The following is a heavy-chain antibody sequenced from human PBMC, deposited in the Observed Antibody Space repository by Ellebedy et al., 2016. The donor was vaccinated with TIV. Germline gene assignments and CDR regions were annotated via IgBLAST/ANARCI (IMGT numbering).Heavy chain of an antibody. V-gene: IGHV1-58*01. CDR3: AADPEYSSSSWFDY. CDR1: GFSFRSSA. D-gene: IGHD6-6*01. CDR2: IVLGSGNT. J-gene: IGHJ4*02. Sequence: AASVKVSCKASGFSFRSSAVQWVRQARGQPLEWIGWIVLGSGNTNSAPKFQARVTITRDVSTSTVYMELSSLRSEDTGVYYCAADPEYSSSSWFDYWGQGTLVTVSS.